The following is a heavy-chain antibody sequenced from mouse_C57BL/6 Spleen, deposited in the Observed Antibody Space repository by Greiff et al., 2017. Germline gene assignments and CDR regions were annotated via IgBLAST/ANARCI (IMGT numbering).Heavy chain of an antibody. CDR3: ARFYYDYVDYAMDY. J-gene: IGHJ4*01. V-gene: IGHV1-20*01. D-gene: IGHD2-4*01. CDR1: GYSFTGYF. CDR2: INPYNGDT. Sequence: VQLQQSGPELVKPGDSVKISCKASGYSFTGYFMNWVMQSHGKSLEWIGRINPYNGDTFYNQKFKGKATLTVDKSSSTAHMELRSLTSEDSAVYYCARFYYDYVDYAMDYWGQGTSVTVSS.